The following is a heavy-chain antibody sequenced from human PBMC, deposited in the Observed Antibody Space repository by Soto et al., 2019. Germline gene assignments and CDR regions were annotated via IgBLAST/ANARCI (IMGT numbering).Heavy chain of an antibody. V-gene: IGHV3-23*01. CDR2: ISGSGGST. Sequence: EVQLLESGGGLVQPGGSLRLSCAASGFTFSSYAMSWVRQAPGKGLEWVSAISGSGGSTYYADSVKGRFTISRDNSKNTLYLQMNSLRAEDPAVYYCAKDARTTMTRPVRPRDAFDIWGQGTMVTVSS. J-gene: IGHJ3*02. D-gene: IGHD4-17*01. CDR1: GFTFSSYA. CDR3: AKDARTTMTRPVRPRDAFDI.